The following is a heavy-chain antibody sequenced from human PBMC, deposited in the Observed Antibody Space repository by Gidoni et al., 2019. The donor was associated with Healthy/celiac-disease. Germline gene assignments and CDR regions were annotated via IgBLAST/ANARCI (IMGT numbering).Heavy chain of an antibody. Sequence: EVQLLESGGGLVQPGGSLRLSCAASGFTFSSYAMSWVRQAPGKGLGWVSAISGSGGSTYYADSVKGRFTISRDNSKNTLYLQMNSLRAEDTAVYYCAATYQPEGYYYYYYMDVWGKGTTVTVSS. CDR3: AATYQPEGYYYYYYMDV. D-gene: IGHD2-2*01. CDR1: GFTFSSYA. V-gene: IGHV3-23*01. J-gene: IGHJ6*03. CDR2: ISGSGGST.